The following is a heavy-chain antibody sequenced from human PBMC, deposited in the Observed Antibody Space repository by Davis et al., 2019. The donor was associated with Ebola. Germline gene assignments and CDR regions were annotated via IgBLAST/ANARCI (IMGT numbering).Heavy chain of an antibody. V-gene: IGHV4-38-2*01. Sequence: PSETLSLTCAVSGYSISSGYYWGWIRQPPGKGLEWIGSIYHSGSTNYNPSLKSRVTISVDTSKNQFSLKLSSVTAADTAVYYCARGGDSGYDLGYWGQGTLVTVSS. CDR1: GYSISSGYY. J-gene: IGHJ4*02. D-gene: IGHD5-12*01. CDR3: ARGGDSGYDLGY. CDR2: IYHSGST.